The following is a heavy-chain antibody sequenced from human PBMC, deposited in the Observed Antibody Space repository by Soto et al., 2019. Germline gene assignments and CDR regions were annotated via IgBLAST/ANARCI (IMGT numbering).Heavy chain of an antibody. CDR1: GFSLSTSGVG. J-gene: IGHJ4*02. Sequence: QITLKESGPPLVKPTQTLTLTCTFSGFSLSTSGVGVGWIRQPPGKALEWLALIYWDDDKRYSPSLKSRLTITKDTSKNQVVLTMTNMDPVDTPTYYCAHSWYCSGGSCYYTYYFDYWGQGTLVTVSS. CDR3: AHSWYCSGGSCYYTYYFDY. D-gene: IGHD2-15*01. CDR2: IYWDDDK. V-gene: IGHV2-5*02.